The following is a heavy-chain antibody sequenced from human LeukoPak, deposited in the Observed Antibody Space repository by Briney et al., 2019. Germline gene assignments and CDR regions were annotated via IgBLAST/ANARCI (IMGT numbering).Heavy chain of an antibody. V-gene: IGHV3-74*01. Sequence: PGGSLRLSCAASGFTFSNYAMTWVRQGPGKGLVWVSRINSDGSSTSYADSVKGRFTLSRDNAKNTMYLQMNSLRAGDTAIYYCTRSEYSFDYWGQGTLVTGSS. CDR3: TRSEYSFDY. CDR1: GFTFSNYA. CDR2: INSDGSST. J-gene: IGHJ4*02. D-gene: IGHD3-10*01.